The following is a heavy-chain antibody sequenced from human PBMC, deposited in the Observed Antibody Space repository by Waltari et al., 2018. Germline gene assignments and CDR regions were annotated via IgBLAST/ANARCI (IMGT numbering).Heavy chain of an antibody. CDR1: GYTFTDYG. Sequence: QVQLVQSGGEIRRPGASVKASCQASGYTFTDYGISCVRRAPGTGREWSGWVSTSKADTNNAQRIQGRVTRTTDASTSTAYLELWSLGSDDTAVYFCARYRRISLAQSTSYFDSWGQGTLVTVSS. J-gene: IGHJ4*02. D-gene: IGHD3-16*02. V-gene: IGHV1-18*01. CDR2: VSTSKADT. CDR3: ARYRRISLAQSTSYFDS.